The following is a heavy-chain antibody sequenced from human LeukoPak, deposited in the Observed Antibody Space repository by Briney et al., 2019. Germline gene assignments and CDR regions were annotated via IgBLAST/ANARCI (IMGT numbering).Heavy chain of an antibody. V-gene: IGHV4-30-4*01. CDR1: GGSISSGDYY. Sequence: PSQTLSLTCTVSGGSISSGDYYWSWIRQPPGKGLEWIGYIYYSGSTYYNPSLKSRVTIPVDTSKNQFSLKLSSVTAADTAVYYCARDGSGSYKWFDPWGQGTLVTVSS. CDR2: IYYSGST. D-gene: IGHD1-26*01. J-gene: IGHJ5*02. CDR3: ARDGSGSYKWFDP.